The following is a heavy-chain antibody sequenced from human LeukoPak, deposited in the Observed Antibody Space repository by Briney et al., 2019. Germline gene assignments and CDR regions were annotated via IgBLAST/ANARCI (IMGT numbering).Heavy chain of an antibody. Sequence: GGSLRLSCAASGFTFSSYAMSWVRQAPGKGLEWVSAISGSGGSTYYADSVKGRFTTSRDNSKNTLYLQMNSLRAEDTAVYYCAKDLMDYYDSSGYYGPLFDYWGQGTLVTVSS. CDR2: ISGSGGST. CDR3: AKDLMDYYDSSGYYGPLFDY. J-gene: IGHJ4*02. D-gene: IGHD3-22*01. V-gene: IGHV3-23*01. CDR1: GFTFSSYA.